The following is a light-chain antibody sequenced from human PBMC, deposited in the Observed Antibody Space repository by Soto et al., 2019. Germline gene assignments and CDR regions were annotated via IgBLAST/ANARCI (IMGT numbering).Light chain of an antibody. CDR1: SSDVGGYNY. CDR3: SSFTTSSPVV. J-gene: IGLJ2*01. V-gene: IGLV2-14*01. CDR2: EVS. Sequence: QSVLTQPASVSGSPGQSITISCTGTSSDVGGYNYVSWYQQHPGKAPKLMIYEVSNRPSGVSNRFSGSKSGNTASLTISGLQPEDEADYYCSSFTTSSPVVFGGGTQLTVL.